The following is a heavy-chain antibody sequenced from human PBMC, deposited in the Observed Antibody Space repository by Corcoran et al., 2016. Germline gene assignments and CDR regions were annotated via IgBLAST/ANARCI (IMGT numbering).Heavy chain of an antibody. J-gene: IGHJ5*02. Sequence: EVQLVESGGGLVQPGRSLRLSCTASGFTFGDYAMSWFRQAPGKGLEWVGFIRSKAYGGTTEYAASMKGRFTISRDDSKSIAYLQMNSLKTEDTAVYYCTRARITMVRGVKGWFDPWGQGTLVTVSS. CDR1: GFTFGDYA. D-gene: IGHD3-10*01. V-gene: IGHV3-49*03. CDR2: IRSKAYGGTT. CDR3: TRARITMVRGVKGWFDP.